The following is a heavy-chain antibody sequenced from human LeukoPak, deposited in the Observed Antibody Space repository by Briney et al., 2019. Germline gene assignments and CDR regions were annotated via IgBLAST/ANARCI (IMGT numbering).Heavy chain of an antibody. CDR1: GFTFSSYW. V-gene: IGHV3-74*01. J-gene: IGHJ4*02. D-gene: IGHD3-3*01. Sequence: GGSLRLSCAASGFTFSSYWMHWVRQAPGKGLVWFSRIKSDGSNTNYADYVKGRFTISRDNAKNTLHLQMNSLRAEDTAAYYCARGGYYGSGRYYFDSWGQGTLVTVSS. CDR2: IKSDGSNT. CDR3: ARGGYYGSGRYYFDS.